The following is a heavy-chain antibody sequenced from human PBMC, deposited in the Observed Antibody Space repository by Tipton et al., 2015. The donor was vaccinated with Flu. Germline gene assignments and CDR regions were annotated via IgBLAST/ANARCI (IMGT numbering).Heavy chain of an antibody. CDR2: IYPGDSDT. V-gene: IGHV5-51*01. D-gene: IGHD1-26*01. J-gene: IGHJ3*02. Sequence: QLVQSGAEVKKPGESLKISCKGSGYSFTSYWIGWVRQMPGKGLEWMGIIYPGDSDTRYSPSFQGQVTISADKSISTAYLQWSSLKASDTAMYYCARRIDEGWEQLRAFDIWGQGTMVTVSS. CDR1: GYSFTSYW. CDR3: ARRIDEGWEQLRAFDI.